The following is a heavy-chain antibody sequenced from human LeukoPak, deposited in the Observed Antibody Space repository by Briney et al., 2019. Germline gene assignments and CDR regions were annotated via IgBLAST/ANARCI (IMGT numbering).Heavy chain of an antibody. V-gene: IGHV4-59*01. CDR3: AREVSVGAIDY. Sequence: SETLSLTCTVSGGSISSYYWSWIRQPPGKGLEWIGYIYYSGSTNYNPSLKSRVTISGDTSKNQFSLKLSSVTAADTAVYYCAREVSVGAIDYWGQGTLVTVSS. CDR1: GGSISSYY. CDR2: IYYSGST. J-gene: IGHJ4*02. D-gene: IGHD1-26*01.